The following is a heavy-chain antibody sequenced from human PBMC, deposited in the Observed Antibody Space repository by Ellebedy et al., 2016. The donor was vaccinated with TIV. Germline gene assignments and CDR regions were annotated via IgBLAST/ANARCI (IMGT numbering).Heavy chain of an antibody. V-gene: IGHV4-4*07. CDR2: IYPGGNS. CDR3: ARGEAMFGN. J-gene: IGHJ4*02. Sequence: SETLSLXXTVSGGSISGSLWSLIRQPVGEGPEWIGHIYPGGNSNYNPSLKSRLTMSVDTPNNQFSLKLRSVTAADTAVYYCARGEAMFGNWGQGTLVTVSS. CDR1: GGSISGSL. D-gene: IGHD3-10*02.